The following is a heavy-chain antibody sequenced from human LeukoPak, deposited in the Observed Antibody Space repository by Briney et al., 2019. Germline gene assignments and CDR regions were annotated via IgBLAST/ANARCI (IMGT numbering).Heavy chain of an antibody. Sequence: PGGSLRLSCAASGFTFSDYYMSWIRQAPGKGLERVSYISSSGSTIYYADSVKGRFTISRDNAKNSLYLQMNSLRAEDTAVYYCARASHKYYDFWSGLGWFDPWGQGTLVTVSS. CDR3: ARASHKYYDFWSGLGWFDP. D-gene: IGHD3-3*01. V-gene: IGHV3-11*01. J-gene: IGHJ5*02. CDR1: GFTFSDYY. CDR2: ISSSGSTI.